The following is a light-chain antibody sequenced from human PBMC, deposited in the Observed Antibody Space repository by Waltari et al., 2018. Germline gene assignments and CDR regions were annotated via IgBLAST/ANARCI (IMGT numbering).Light chain of an antibody. CDR3: QQYYITPLT. CDR1: QSVLYGNNNKNY. CDR2: WAS. Sequence: DIVMTQSPDSLAVSLGERAPINCKSSQSVLYGNNNKNYLGWYQQKAGQPPKLLMYWASTLESGVPDRFSGSGSGTDFTLTISSLQAEDVAVYYCQQYYITPLTFGGGTKVEIK. J-gene: IGKJ4*01. V-gene: IGKV4-1*01.